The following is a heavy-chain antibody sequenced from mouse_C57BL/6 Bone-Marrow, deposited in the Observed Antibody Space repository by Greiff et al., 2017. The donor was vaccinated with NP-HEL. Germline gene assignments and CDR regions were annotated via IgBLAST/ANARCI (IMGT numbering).Heavy chain of an antibody. CDR2: IDPSDSYT. CDR1: GYTFTSYW. D-gene: IGHD2-4*01. V-gene: IGHV1-69*01. Sequence: VQLQQSGAELVMPGASVKLSCKASGYTFTSYWMHWVKQRPGQGLEWIGEIDPSDSYTNYNQKFKGKSTLTVDKSSSTAYMQLSSLTSEDSAVYYCARSPMITTYYFDYWGQGTTLTVSS. J-gene: IGHJ2*01. CDR3: ARSPMITTYYFDY.